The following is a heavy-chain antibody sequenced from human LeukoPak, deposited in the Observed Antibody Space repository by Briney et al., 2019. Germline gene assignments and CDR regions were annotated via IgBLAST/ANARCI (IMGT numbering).Heavy chain of an antibody. CDR1: GGSISSYY. CDR2: IYYSGST. CDR3: AREPKIGGNGFDY. J-gene: IGHJ4*02. D-gene: IGHD4-23*01. V-gene: IGHV4-59*12. Sequence: SETLSLTCTVSGGSISSYYWSWIRQPPGKGLEWIGYIYYSGSTNYNPSLKSRVTISVDTSKNQFSLKLSSVTAADTAVYYCAREPKIGGNGFDYWGQGTLVTVSS.